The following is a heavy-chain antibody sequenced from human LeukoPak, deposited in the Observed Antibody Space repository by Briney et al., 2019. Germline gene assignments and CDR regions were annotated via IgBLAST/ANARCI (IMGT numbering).Heavy chain of an antibody. J-gene: IGHJ4*02. D-gene: IGHD3-22*01. CDR2: IGYDGVEK. CDR1: GFTFSSYP. CDR3: ARDFLIGAPDYLDH. Sequence: GGSLRLSCVVSGFTFSSYPFHWVRQAPGKGLEWVAVIGYDGVEKYYADSERGRFTISRDDSKSTLYLQMNSLRGEDTAVYYCARDFLIGAPDYLDHWGKGTLVSVSS. V-gene: IGHV3-30-3*01.